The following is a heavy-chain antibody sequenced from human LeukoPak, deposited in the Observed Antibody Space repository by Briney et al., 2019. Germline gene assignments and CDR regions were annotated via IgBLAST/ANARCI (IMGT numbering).Heavy chain of an antibody. CDR2: ISYDGSTK. D-gene: IGHD6-13*01. Sequence: GGSLRLSCAASGFTFSSYGMHWGRQAPGKGREWVAVISYDGSTKYYADSVKGRFTISRDNSKNTLYLQMNSLRAEDTAVYYCAKEKQQRVSKSLDIWGEGTMVTVSS. J-gene: IGHJ3*02. V-gene: IGHV3-30*18. CDR1: GFTFSSYG. CDR3: AKEKQQRVSKSLDI.